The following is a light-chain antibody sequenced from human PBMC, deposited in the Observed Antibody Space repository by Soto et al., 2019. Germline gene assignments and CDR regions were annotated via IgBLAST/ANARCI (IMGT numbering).Light chain of an antibody. Sequence: DIQLTQSPSSLSASVGDRVTITCQASQDINRYANWYQQQLGKAPKLLMFDAATLESGVPSRFSGSGSGTEFTLTISSLQPEDFATYFCQQYDSLPPTFGGGTKVDIQ. CDR1: QDINRY. CDR2: DAA. J-gene: IGKJ4*01. V-gene: IGKV1-33*01. CDR3: QQYDSLPPT.